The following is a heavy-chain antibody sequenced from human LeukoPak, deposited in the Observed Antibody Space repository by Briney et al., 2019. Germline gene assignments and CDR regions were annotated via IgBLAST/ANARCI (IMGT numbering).Heavy chain of an antibody. D-gene: IGHD3-16*01. Sequence: GGSLRLSCSASGFTFSSYALHWVRQAPGKGLEYVSAINNNEGTTYYADSVKGRFTISRDNSKNTLFLQMSSLRAEDTAVYYCVKDTSPSPYYFDYWGQGTLVTVSS. CDR2: INNNEGTT. J-gene: IGHJ4*02. CDR1: GFTFSSYA. V-gene: IGHV3-64D*06. CDR3: VKDTSPSPYYFDY.